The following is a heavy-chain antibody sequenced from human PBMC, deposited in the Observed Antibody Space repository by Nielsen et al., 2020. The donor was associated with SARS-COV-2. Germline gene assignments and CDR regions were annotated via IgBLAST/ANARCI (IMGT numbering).Heavy chain of an antibody. V-gene: IGHV3-53*01. CDR2: IYSGGST. CDR1: GFTVSSNY. CDR3: ARDGSSGWYTGYFDL. D-gene: IGHD6-19*01. Sequence: GGSLRLSCAASGFTVSSNYMSWVRQAPGKGLEWVSVIYSGGSTYYADSVKGRFTISRENAKNSLYLQMNSLRAGDTAVYYCARDGSSGWYTGYFDLWGRGTLVTVSS. J-gene: IGHJ2*01.